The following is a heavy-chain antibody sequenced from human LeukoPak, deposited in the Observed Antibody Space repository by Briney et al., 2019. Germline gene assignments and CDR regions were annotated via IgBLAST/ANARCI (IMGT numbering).Heavy chain of an antibody. CDR1: EFSFTSYW. D-gene: IGHD2-21*01. V-gene: IGHV5-51*01. CDR3: ARRLQRGDFDY. Sequence: GESLKISCKGSEFSFTSYWIGWVRQRPGKGLEWMGIIYPGDSDTRYSPSFQGQVTISVDNSIDTAYLQWSSLKAPDTAMYYCARRLQRGDFDYWGQGTLVTVSS. CDR2: IYPGDSDT. J-gene: IGHJ4*02.